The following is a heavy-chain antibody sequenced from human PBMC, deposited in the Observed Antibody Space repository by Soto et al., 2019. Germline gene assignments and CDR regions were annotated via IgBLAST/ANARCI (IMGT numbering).Heavy chain of an antibody. V-gene: IGHV4-31*03. D-gene: IGHD5-18*01. J-gene: IGHJ4*02. CDR3: AREYTYGSNFFDC. CDR1: GGSISSAAYY. CDR2: NSHSGST. Sequence: QVQLQESGPGLVKPSQTLSLTCTVSGGSISSAAYYWSGIRQHPGKGLEWIGYNSHSGSTYYTPSLKSRVIISADTSKNQFSVNLTSVTAADTAVYYCAREYTYGSNFFDCWGQGALVTVSS.